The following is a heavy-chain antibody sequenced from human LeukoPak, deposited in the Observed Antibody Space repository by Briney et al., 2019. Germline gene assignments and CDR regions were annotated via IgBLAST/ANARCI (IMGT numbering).Heavy chain of an antibody. J-gene: IGHJ4*02. CDR2: ISGSGGST. V-gene: IGHV3-23*01. Sequence: GGSLRLSCAASGFTFRSYGMSWVRQAPGKGLEWVSGISGSGGSTYYADSEKGRFTISRDNSKNTLYLQMNSLRAEDTAVYYCARGARKGDDYGGFFDYWGQGTLVTVSS. D-gene: IGHD4-23*01. CDR1: GFTFRSYG. CDR3: ARGARKGDDYGGFFDY.